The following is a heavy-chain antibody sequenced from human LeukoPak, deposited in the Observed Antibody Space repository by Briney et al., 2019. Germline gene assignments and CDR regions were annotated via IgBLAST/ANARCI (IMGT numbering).Heavy chain of an antibody. CDR3: ARLVSPGYYPLSGYYYYGMDV. D-gene: IGHD1-26*01. Sequence: GESLKISCKGSGYSFTSYWIGWVRQMPGKGLEWMGIIYPGDSDTRYSPSFQGQVTISADKSISTAYLQWGSLKASDTAMYYCARLVSPGYYPLSGYYYYGMDVWGQGTTVTVSS. CDR2: IYPGDSDT. CDR1: GYSFTSYW. V-gene: IGHV5-51*01. J-gene: IGHJ6*02.